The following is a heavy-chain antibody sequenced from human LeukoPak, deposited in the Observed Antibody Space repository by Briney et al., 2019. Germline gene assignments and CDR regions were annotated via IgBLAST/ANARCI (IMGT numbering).Heavy chain of an antibody. CDR2: INHSGST. D-gene: IGHD3-9*01. Sequence: PSETLSLTCAVYGGSFSGYYWSWISQPPGKGLEWIGEINHSGSTNYNPSLKSRVTISVDTSKNQFSLKLSSVTAADTAVYYCARRSLRYFDWLLYLGWFDPWGQGSLVTVSS. CDR3: ARRSLRYFDWLLYLGWFDP. J-gene: IGHJ5*02. V-gene: IGHV4-34*01. CDR1: GGSFSGYY.